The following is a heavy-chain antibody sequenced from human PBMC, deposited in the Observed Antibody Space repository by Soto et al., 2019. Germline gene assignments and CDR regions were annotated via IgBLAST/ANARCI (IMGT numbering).Heavy chain of an antibody. CDR2: ISGYNGNT. J-gene: IGHJ4*02. Sequence: QDQLVQSGAEVKKPGASVKVSCQASGYTFTSYGVSWVRQAPGQGLEWMGWISGYNGNTYYTQKFPGRVTMTTDTSTSTVYMELRRLRSDDTAVYYCARDGGGYFDYWGQGTLVTVSS. CDR1: GYTFTSYG. CDR3: ARDGGGYFDY. V-gene: IGHV1-18*01. D-gene: IGHD2-15*01.